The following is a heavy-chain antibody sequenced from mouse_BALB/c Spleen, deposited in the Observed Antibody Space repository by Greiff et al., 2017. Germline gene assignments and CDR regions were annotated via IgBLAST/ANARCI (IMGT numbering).Heavy chain of an antibody. CDR3: ARNGRHFDV. V-gene: IGHV5-6*01. D-gene: IGHD1-1*01. Sequence: EVKLMESGGDLVKPGGSLKLSCAASGFTFSSYGMSWVRQTPDKRLEWVATISSGGSYTYYPDSVKGRFTISRDNAKNTLYLQMSSLKSEDTAMYYCARNGRHFDVWGAGTTVTVSS. CDR2: ISSGGSYT. J-gene: IGHJ1*01. CDR1: GFTFSSYG.